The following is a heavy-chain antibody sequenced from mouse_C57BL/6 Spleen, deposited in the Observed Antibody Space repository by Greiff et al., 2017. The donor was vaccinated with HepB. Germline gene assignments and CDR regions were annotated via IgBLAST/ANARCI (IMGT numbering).Heavy chain of an antibody. Sequence: VQLQQSGAELVKPGASVKISCKASGYTFTDYYMNWVKQRPGQGLEWIGKIGPGSGSTYYNEKFKGKATLTADKSSSTAYMQLSSLTSEDSAVYFCTYDYDPWFAYWGQGTLVTVSA. CDR1: GYTFTDYY. D-gene: IGHD2-4*01. CDR2: IGPGSGST. CDR3: TYDYDPWFAY. J-gene: IGHJ3*01. V-gene: IGHV1-77*01.